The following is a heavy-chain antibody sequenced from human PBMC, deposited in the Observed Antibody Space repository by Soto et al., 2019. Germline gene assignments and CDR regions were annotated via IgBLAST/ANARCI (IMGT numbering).Heavy chain of an antibody. CDR3: ARQGSSRTYYYYYYGVDV. J-gene: IGHJ6*02. D-gene: IGHD6-13*01. CDR2: ISYTGSS. V-gene: IGHV4-39*01. CDR1: GGSITSSTYY. Sequence: QLQLQESGPGLVKPSETLSLTCNVSGGSITSSTYYWGWIRQPPGKGLEWIGSISYTGSSYYNPSLKSRVTTSVDTSKNQFSLRLSSVTAADTAVYFCARQGSSRTYYYYYYGVDVWGQGTTVTVSS.